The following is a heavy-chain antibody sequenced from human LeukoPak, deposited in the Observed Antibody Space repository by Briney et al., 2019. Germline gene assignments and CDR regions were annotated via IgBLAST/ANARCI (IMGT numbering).Heavy chain of an antibody. CDR3: AREAHEVVEQLVGGDAFDI. Sequence: ASVKVSCKASGYTFTGYYMHWVRQAPGQGLEWMGWINPNSGGTNYAQKFQGRVTMTRDTSISTAYMELSRLRSDDTAVYYCAREAHEVVEQLVGGDAFDIWGQGTMVTVSS. CDR1: GYTFTGYY. D-gene: IGHD6-13*01. V-gene: IGHV1-2*02. CDR2: INPNSGGT. J-gene: IGHJ3*02.